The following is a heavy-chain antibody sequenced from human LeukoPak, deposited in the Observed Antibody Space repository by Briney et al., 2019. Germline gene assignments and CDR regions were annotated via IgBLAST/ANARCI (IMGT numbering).Heavy chain of an antibody. V-gene: IGHV3-53*01. CDR1: GFTFDEYG. CDR2: IYSGGST. CDR3: ARDSPDSSGYPDAFDI. D-gene: IGHD3-22*01. J-gene: IGHJ3*02. Sequence: PGGSLRLSCAASGFTFDEYGMSWVRQTPGKGLEWVSVIYSGGSTYYADSVKGRFTISRDNSKNTLYLQMNSLRAEDTAVYYCARDSPDSSGYPDAFDIWGQGTMVTVSS.